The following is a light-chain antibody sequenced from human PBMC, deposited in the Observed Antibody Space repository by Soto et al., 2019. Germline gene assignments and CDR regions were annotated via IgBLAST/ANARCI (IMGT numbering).Light chain of an antibody. Sequence: DVVVTQSPLSLPVTVGQAASISCRSSQSLVYDDGNTYLNWFQQRPGQSPRRLIYKVSNRDSGVPDRFSGSGSGTDFTLKISRVEADDFGVYYCMQGSHWPYTFGQGTKLEI. CDR1: QSLVYDDGNTY. V-gene: IGKV2-30*01. CDR2: KVS. J-gene: IGKJ2*01. CDR3: MQGSHWPYT.